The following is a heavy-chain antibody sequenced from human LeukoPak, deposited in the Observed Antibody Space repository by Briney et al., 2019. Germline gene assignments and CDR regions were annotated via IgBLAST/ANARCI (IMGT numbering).Heavy chain of an antibody. Sequence: SETLSLTCAVYGGSFSGYYWSWLRQPPGKGLEWIGEINHSGSTNYNPSLKSRVTMSVDTSKNQFSLRLSSVTAADTAVYYCAKTWAQDDTRLGPHRNWFDPWGQGTLVTVSS. CDR3: AKTWAQDDTRLGPHRNWFDP. V-gene: IGHV4-34*01. CDR2: INHSGST. CDR1: GGSFSGYY. J-gene: IGHJ5*02. D-gene: IGHD3-16*01.